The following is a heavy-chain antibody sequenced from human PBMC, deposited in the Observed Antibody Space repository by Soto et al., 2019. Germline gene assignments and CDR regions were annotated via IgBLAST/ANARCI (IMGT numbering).Heavy chain of an antibody. V-gene: IGHV4-59*01. D-gene: IGHD6-6*01. CDR2: IYYSGST. Sequence: PSETLSLTCTVSGGSISSYYWSWTRQPPGKGLEWIGYIYYSGSTNYNPSLKSRVTISVDTSKNQFSLKLSSVTAADTAVYYCARDQGPHIAARPRSWFDPWGQETLVTVSS. CDR3: ARDQGPHIAARPRSWFDP. CDR1: GGSISSYY. J-gene: IGHJ5*02.